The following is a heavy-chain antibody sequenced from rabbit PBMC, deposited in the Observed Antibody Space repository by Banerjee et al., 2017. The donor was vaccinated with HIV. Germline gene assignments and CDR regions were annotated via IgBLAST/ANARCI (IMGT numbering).Heavy chain of an antibody. V-gene: IGHV1S40*01. D-gene: IGHD4-1*01. Sequence: QSLEESGGDLVKHGASLTLTCTASGFSFSSNYDMCWVRQAPGKGLELIACMDTGNTVYANWAKGRFTISKTSSTTMTLQMTSLTAADTATYFCAGGGAWGDFNLWGPGTLVTVS. CDR1: GFSFSSNYD. CDR2: MDTGNT. CDR3: AGGGAWGDFNL. J-gene: IGHJ4*01.